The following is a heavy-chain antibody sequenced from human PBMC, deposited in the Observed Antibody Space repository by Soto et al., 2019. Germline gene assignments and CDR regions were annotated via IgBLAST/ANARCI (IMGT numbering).Heavy chain of an antibody. Sequence: GGSLRLSCAASGFTFSSYAMSWVRQAPGKGLDWVSAISGSGGSTYYADSVKGRFTISRDNSKNTLYLQMNNLRAEDTAVYYCAKAPISLDGSGYYFASFDYWGHGTRVTVSS. CDR3: AKAPISLDGSGYYFASFDY. CDR1: GFTFSSYA. J-gene: IGHJ4*01. CDR2: ISGSGGST. V-gene: IGHV3-23*01. D-gene: IGHD3-22*01.